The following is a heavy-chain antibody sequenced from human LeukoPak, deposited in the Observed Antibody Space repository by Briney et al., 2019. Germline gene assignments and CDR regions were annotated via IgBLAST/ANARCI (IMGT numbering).Heavy chain of an antibody. CDR1: DVSVTTSY. CDR3: ARGNGWKLHHY. D-gene: IGHD4-23*01. V-gene: IGHV4-4*07. J-gene: IGHJ4*02. Sequence: SETLSLTCTVSDVSVTTSYWSWIRQSPGKELEWIGRVSRSGGVLYNSAFRSRFALSVDTSNNQFSLAVSGVTAADTAVYYCARGNGWKLHHYWGQGIQVTVSS. CDR2: VSRSGGV.